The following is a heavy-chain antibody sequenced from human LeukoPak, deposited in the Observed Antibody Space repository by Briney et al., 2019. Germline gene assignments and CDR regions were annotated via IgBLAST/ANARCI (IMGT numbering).Heavy chain of an antibody. Sequence: GGSLRLSCAASGFTFSSYAMSRVRQAPGKGLEWVSAISGSGGSTYYADSVKGRFTISRDNSKNTLYLQMNSLRAEDTAVYYCAKVTSKTNDAFDIWGQGTMVTVSS. J-gene: IGHJ3*02. D-gene: IGHD1-1*01. V-gene: IGHV3-23*01. CDR2: ISGSGGST. CDR1: GFTFSSYA. CDR3: AKVTSKTNDAFDI.